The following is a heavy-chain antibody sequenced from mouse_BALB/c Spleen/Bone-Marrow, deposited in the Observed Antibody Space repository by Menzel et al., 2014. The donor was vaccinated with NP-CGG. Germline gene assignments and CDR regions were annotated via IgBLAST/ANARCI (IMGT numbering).Heavy chain of an antibody. D-gene: IGHD2-3*01. CDR1: GYSFTSYT. CDR3: AREGTYDGCYGHFDY. Sequence: VQRVESGAELARPGASVRMSCKASGYSFTSYTIHWLKQRPGQGLEWIAYIVPSTAYSNYNQKFKDRATLTADKSSSTASMQLSSQTSEDSAVYYCAREGTYDGCYGHFDYWGPGTTLTVSS. J-gene: IGHJ2*01. CDR2: IVPSTAYS. V-gene: IGHV1-4*01.